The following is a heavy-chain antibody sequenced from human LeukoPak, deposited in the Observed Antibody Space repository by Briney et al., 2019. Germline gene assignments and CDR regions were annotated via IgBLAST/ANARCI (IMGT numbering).Heavy chain of an antibody. CDR1: GFTFSSYA. V-gene: IGHV3-23*01. CDR3: AKGRGGQLVKLYFDY. D-gene: IGHD6-13*01. CDR2: ISGSGGTT. J-gene: IGHJ4*02. Sequence: GGSLRRSCATSGFTFSSYAMSWVRQAPGKGLEWVSAISGSGGTTYYADSVKGRFTISRDNSKNTLYLQMNSLRAEDTAVYYCAKGRGGQLVKLYFDYWGQGTLVTVSS.